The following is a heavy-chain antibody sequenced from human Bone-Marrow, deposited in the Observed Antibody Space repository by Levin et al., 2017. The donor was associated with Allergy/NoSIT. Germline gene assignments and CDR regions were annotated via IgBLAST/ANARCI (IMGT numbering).Heavy chain of an antibody. CDR2: ISSTGYTI. CDR1: GFSLGTYM. Sequence: GGSLRLSCVASGFSLGTYMMNWVRQAPGKGPEWVSYISSTGYTIHYADSVKGRFTISRDNANNALYLQMNSLRADDTAIYFCSRDLAYAMDLCGKGTTVTVSS. J-gene: IGHJ6*04. V-gene: IGHV3-48*03. D-gene: IGHD3-16*01. CDR3: SRDLAYAMDL.